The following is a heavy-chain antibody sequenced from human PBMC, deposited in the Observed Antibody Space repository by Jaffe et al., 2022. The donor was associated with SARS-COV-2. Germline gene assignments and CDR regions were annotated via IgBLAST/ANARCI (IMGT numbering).Heavy chain of an antibody. CDR2: VSIGGST. Sequence: EVQLLESGGGLVQPGGSLRLSCAASGFSFSNYAMGWVRQAPGKGLEWVSVVSIGGSTHYADSVRGRFTVSRDNSKNTLFLQMNSLTAEDTAVYYCAKRIAAGGHFDYWGQGTLVTVSS. D-gene: IGHD6-13*01. V-gene: IGHV3-23*01. J-gene: IGHJ4*02. CDR1: GFSFSNYA. CDR3: AKRIAAGGHFDY.